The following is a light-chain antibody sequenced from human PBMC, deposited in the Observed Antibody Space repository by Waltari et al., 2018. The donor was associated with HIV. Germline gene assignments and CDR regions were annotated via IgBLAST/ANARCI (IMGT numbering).Light chain of an antibody. CDR1: SSHIGSNG. Sequence: QSVLTQSPSASGTPGQRVTISCSGGSSHIGSNGVAWYQQFPGTAPKLLIYSNNHRPSGVPDRFSGSKSGTSASLAISGLQSEDEATYYCATLDDSLNGPIFGGGTRLTVL. J-gene: IGLJ2*01. CDR2: SNN. CDR3: ATLDDSLNGPI. V-gene: IGLV1-44*01.